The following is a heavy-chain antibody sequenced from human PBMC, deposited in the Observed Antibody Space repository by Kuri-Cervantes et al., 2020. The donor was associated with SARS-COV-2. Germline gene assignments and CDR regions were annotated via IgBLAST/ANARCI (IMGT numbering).Heavy chain of an antibody. D-gene: IGHD3-22*01. CDR2: FDPEQREI. J-gene: IGHJ3*01. CDR3: ATEGYSIIIWAFAH. Sequence: ASVKVSCKVSGNTLTELPLHWVRQAPGKGLEWMGGFDPEQREIIYAQKLQGRVSMTEDTSTDTAYMELSSLRSEDTAVYYCATEGYSIIIWAFAHWGQGTKVTVSS. CDR1: GNTLTELP. V-gene: IGHV1-24*01.